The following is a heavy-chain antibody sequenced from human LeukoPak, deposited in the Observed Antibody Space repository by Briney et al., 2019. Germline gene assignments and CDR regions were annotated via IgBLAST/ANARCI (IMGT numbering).Heavy chain of an antibody. CDR2: IIPSDGST. D-gene: IGHD3-10*01. CDR1: GYSFTRYF. J-gene: IGHJ4*02. Sequence: GASVKVSCKASGYSFTRYFIHWVRQSPGQGLEWMGIIIPSDGSTSYAQKFQGRVTMTRDTSTSTVYMELSRLRSEDAAVYYCARGKVVTMVRGVIITYFDYWGQGTLVTVSS. CDR3: ARGKVVTMVRGVIITYFDY. V-gene: IGHV1-46*01.